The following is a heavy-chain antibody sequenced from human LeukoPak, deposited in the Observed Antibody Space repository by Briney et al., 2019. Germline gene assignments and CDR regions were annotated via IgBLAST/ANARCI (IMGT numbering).Heavy chain of an antibody. V-gene: IGHV3-30*02. J-gene: IGHJ4*02. Sequence: GGSMRLSCAASGFTFSSYGMHWVRQAPGKGLEWVAFIRYDGSNKYYADSVKGRFTISRDNSKNTLYLKMNSLRAEDTAVYYCAKDTYYDFWSGISGTHWGQGTLVTVSS. D-gene: IGHD3-3*01. CDR2: IRYDGSNK. CDR3: AKDTYYDFWSGISGTH. CDR1: GFTFSSYG.